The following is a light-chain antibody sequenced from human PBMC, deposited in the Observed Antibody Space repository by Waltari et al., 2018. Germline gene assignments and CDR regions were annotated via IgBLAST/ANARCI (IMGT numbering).Light chain of an antibody. CDR2: KAS. V-gene: IGKV1-5*03. Sequence: DIQMTQAPSTLSASVGDRVTITCRASQSISMWLAWYQQKPGKAPNLLIYKASSLDSGVPSRFSGSGSETEFTLTISSLQPEDFATYYCQQYNTVPWTFGQGTKVEIK. J-gene: IGKJ1*01. CDR1: QSISMW. CDR3: QQYNTVPWT.